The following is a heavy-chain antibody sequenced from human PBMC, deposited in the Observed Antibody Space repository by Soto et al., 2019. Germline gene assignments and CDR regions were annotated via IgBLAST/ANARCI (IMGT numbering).Heavy chain of an antibody. D-gene: IGHD5-12*01. Sequence: QVQLQESGPGLVKPSETLSLTCTVSLGSVSNADHYWSWIRQPPGKGLEWIAYVYYSGGTNYNPALKSRITIAMEPSKNPSALTLNSFTAADSAVYYCAGGDDRYKSGSGGQGVLVTVSS. CDR2: VYYSGGT. J-gene: IGHJ4*02. V-gene: IGHV4-61*08. CDR1: LGSVSNADHY. CDR3: AGGDDRYKSGS.